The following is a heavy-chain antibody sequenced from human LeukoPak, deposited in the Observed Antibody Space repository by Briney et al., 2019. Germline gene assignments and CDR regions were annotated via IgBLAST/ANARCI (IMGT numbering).Heavy chain of an antibody. CDR3: ARTSLRWGVYWYLDL. V-gene: IGHV4-59*01. J-gene: IGHJ2*01. CDR1: GGSISSYY. Sequence: SETLSLTRTVSGGSISSYYWSWIRQPPGKGLEWIGYIYYTGSTNYSPSLKSRVTLSVDTSKNHFSLKLSSVTAADTAVYYCARTSLRWGVYWYLDLWGRGTLVTVSS. CDR2: IYYTGST. D-gene: IGHD4-23*01.